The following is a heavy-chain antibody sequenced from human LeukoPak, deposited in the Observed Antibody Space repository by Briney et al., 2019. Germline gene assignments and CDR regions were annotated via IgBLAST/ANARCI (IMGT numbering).Heavy chain of an antibody. CDR1: GGSISSGGYY. J-gene: IGHJ3*02. Sequence: PSQTLSLTCTVSGGSISSGGYYWSWIRQHPGKGLEWIGYIYYSGSTYYNPSLKSRVTISVDTSKNQFSLKLSSVTAADTAVYYCARTWPVVVTVLNVGDAFDIWGQGTMVTVSS. CDR3: ARTWPVVVTVLNVGDAFDI. D-gene: IGHD2-21*02. V-gene: IGHV4-31*03. CDR2: IYYSGST.